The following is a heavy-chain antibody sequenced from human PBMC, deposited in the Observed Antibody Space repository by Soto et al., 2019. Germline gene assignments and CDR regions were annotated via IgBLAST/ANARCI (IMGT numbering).Heavy chain of an antibody. J-gene: IGHJ6*02. D-gene: IGHD3-3*01. Sequence: QSGGSLRLSCVASGFTVSGNYVSWVRQAPGKGLEWVSIIYSGGGTYYADSVKGRFTISRDNSKNTVYLQMNSLRAEDTAMYYCARDGIFGIITAGNPRMDAWGQGTTVTVSS. CDR3: ARDGIFGIITAGNPRMDA. CDR2: IYSGGGT. CDR1: GFTVSGNY. V-gene: IGHV3-53*01.